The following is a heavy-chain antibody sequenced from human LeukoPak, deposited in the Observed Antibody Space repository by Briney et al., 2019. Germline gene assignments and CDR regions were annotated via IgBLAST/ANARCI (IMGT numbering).Heavy chain of an antibody. CDR1: GGSFSGYH. D-gene: IGHD3-3*01. Sequence: SETLSLTCAVYGGSFSGYHWSWIRQPPGKGLEWIGEINHSGSTNYNPSLKSRVTISVDTSKNQFSLKLSSVTAADTAVYYCARGRDLRDSWSRSRFDPWGQGTLVTVSS. CDR2: INHSGST. V-gene: IGHV4-34*01. J-gene: IGHJ5*02. CDR3: ARGRDLRDSWSRSRFDP.